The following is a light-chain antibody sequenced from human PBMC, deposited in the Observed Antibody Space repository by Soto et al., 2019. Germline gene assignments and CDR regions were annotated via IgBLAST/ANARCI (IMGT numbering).Light chain of an antibody. J-gene: IGKJ1*01. Sequence: EIVLTQSPGTLSLSPGERATLSCRASQSVSSSFLAWYQQKPGQPPRLLIYGTSSRATGIPESFSGSGSGNFFTLTISRLAAEYFAVYYYQHYSSSWTFGRGTKVEVK. CDR1: QSVSSSF. CDR3: QHYSSSWT. V-gene: IGKV3-20*01. CDR2: GTS.